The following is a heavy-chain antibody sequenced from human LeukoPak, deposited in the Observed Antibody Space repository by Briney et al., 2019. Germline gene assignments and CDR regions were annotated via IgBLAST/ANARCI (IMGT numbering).Heavy chain of an antibody. D-gene: IGHD3-3*01. J-gene: IGHJ3*02. CDR2: ISGSGGST. CDR1: GFTFSSYA. CDR3: AKAADFGVVPDDAFDI. Sequence: GGSLRLSCAASGFTFSSYAMSWVRQAPGKGLEWVSAISGSGGSTYYADSVKGRFTISRDNSKNTLYLQMNSLRAEDTAVYCCAKAADFGVVPDDAFDIWGQGTMVTVSS. V-gene: IGHV3-23*01.